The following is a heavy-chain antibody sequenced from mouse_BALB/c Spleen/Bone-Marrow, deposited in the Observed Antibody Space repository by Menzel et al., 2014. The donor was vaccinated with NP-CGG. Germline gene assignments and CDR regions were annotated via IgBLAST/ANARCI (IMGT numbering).Heavy chain of an antibody. V-gene: IGHV14-3*02. Sequence: VQLKQSGAELVKPGASVKLSCTASGFNIKDTYMHWVKQRPEQGLEWIGRIDPANGYSIYDPKFQGKATITAGTTSNTAHLQLSSLTSEDTAVYYCALITTATFSYWYFDVWGAGTTVTVSS. CDR3: ALITTATFSYWYFDV. J-gene: IGHJ1*01. CDR1: GFNIKDTY. D-gene: IGHD1-2*01. CDR2: IDPANGYS.